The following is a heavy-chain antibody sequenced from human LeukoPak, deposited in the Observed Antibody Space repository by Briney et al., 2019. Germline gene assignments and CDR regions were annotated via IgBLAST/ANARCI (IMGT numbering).Heavy chain of an antibody. V-gene: IGHV4-61*02. CDR2: IYTSGST. Sequence: SQTLSLTGTVSGGSISSGSYYWSWIRQPAGKGLEWIGRIYTSGSTNYNPSLKSRVTISVDTSKNQFSLKLSSVTAADTAVYYCARDHSDGSGTKWGQGTLVTVSS. CDR1: GGSISSGSYY. D-gene: IGHD3-10*01. CDR3: ARDHSDGSGTK. J-gene: IGHJ4*02.